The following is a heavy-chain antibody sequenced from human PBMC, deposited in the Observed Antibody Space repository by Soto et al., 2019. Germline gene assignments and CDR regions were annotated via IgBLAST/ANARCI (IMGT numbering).Heavy chain of an antibody. Sequence: VASVKVSCKASGYTFTGYYMHCVRQAPGQGLEWMGWINPNSGGTNYAQKFQGRVTMTRDTSISTAYMELSRLRSDDTAVYYCARIYYDSSGYFPFDYWGQGTLVTVSS. V-gene: IGHV1-2*02. CDR1: GYTFTGYY. CDR2: INPNSGGT. J-gene: IGHJ4*02. D-gene: IGHD3-22*01. CDR3: ARIYYDSSGYFPFDY.